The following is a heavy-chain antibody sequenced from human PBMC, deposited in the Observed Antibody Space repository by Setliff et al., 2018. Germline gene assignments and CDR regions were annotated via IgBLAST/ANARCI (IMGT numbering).Heavy chain of an antibody. CDR2: IYYSGST. V-gene: IGHV4-61*01. CDR3: ARLGLWFGGLYIGP. J-gene: IGHJ5*02. CDR1: GGSISSGNYH. D-gene: IGHD3-10*01. Sequence: SETLSLTCTVSGGSISSGNYHWSWIRQAPGKGLEWIGYIYYSGSTNYNPSLKSRVTISVDTSKNQFSLKLSSVTAADTAVYYCARLGLWFGGLYIGPWGQGTLVTVSS.